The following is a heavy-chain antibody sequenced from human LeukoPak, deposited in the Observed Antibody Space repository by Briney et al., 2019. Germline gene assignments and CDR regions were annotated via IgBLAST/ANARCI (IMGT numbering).Heavy chain of an antibody. CDR2: ISGSGGST. D-gene: IGHD3-22*01. V-gene: IGHV3-23*01. J-gene: IGHJ3*02. CDR3: AENYYDSSGYYYFWAFDI. Sequence: GGSLRLSCAASGFTFSSYAMSWVCQAPGKGLEWVSAISGSGGSTYYADPVKGRFTISRDNSKNTLYLQMNSLRAEDTAVYYCAENYYDSSGYYYFWAFDIWGQGTMVTVSS. CDR1: GFTFSSYA.